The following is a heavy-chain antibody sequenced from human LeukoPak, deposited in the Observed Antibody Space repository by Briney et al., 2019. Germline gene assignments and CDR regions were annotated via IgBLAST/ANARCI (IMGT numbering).Heavy chain of an antibody. Sequence: SETLSLTCTVSGYSISSGYLWGWIRQPPGKGLEWIGSIDGSGSSYYNPSLKSRVIISVDTSKNQFSLKLSSVTAANTAVYYCARASWGIAAALDYWGQGTLVTVSS. CDR3: ARASWGIAAALDY. J-gene: IGHJ4*02. V-gene: IGHV4-38-2*02. CDR2: IDGSGSS. D-gene: IGHD6-13*01. CDR1: GYSISSGYL.